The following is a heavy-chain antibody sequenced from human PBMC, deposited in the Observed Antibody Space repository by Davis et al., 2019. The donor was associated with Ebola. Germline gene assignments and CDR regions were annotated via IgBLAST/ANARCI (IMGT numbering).Heavy chain of an antibody. V-gene: IGHV3-74*01. CDR3: ARGWIQLWFDY. Sequence: GESLKISCEASGFSFNYYYIHWVRQAPGEGLVWVAHINSDGTTTRYADAVKGRFTISRDNSKNTLYLQMNSLRAEDTAVYYCARGWIQLWFDYWGQGTLVTVSS. CDR1: GFSFNYYY. D-gene: IGHD5-18*01. CDR2: INSDGTTT. J-gene: IGHJ4*02.